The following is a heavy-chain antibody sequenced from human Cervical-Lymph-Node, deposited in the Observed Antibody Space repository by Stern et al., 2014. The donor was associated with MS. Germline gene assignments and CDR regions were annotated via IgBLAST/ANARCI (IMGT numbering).Heavy chain of an antibody. CDR1: GYTFSRYG. J-gene: IGHJ6*02. CDR2: IRGHNGHT. V-gene: IGHV1-18*01. D-gene: IGHD3-10*01. CDR3: ARDAGGYFYAMDV. Sequence: DQLVESGPEVKKPGASVKVSCTASGYTFSRYGIGWVRQAPGQGLEWMGWIRGHNGHTNYAEKGQGRVTVTTDTSTNTAYMEVRSLTSDDTAVYFCARDAGGYFYAMDVWGQGTTVIVS.